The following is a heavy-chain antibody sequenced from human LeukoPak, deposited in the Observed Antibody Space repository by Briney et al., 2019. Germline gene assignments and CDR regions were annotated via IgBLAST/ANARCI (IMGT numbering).Heavy chain of an antibody. CDR2: IYHSGST. CDR3: AREEDSYGYFDFDY. CDR1: GYSISSGYY. D-gene: IGHD5-18*01. J-gene: IGHJ4*02. V-gene: IGHV4-38-2*02. Sequence: SETLSLTCTVSGYSISSGYYWGWIRQPPGKGLEWIGSIYHSGSTYYNPSLKSRVTISVDTSKNQFSLKLSSVTAADTAVYYYAREEDSYGYFDFDYWGQGTLVTVSS.